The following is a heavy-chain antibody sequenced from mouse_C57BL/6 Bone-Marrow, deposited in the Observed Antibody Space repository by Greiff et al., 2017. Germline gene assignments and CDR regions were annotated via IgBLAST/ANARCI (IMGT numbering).Heavy chain of an antibody. V-gene: IGHV1-9*01. D-gene: IGHD4-1*01. CDR3: ARSGGLLGLDN. J-gene: IGHJ2*01. CDR1: GYTFTGYW. CDR2: IFPGSGST. Sequence: VQLQQSGAELMKPGASVKLSCKATGYTFTGYWIEWVKQRPGHGLEWIGEIFPGSGSTTYNEKFKGKATFTADTSSNPAYMQLHRLTTEDSAIYYGARSGGLLGLDNGGQGTTLTVSS.